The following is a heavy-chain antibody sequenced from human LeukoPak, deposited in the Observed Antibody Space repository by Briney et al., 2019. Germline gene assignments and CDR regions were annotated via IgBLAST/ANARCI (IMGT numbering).Heavy chain of an antibody. Sequence: ASVKVSCKASGYTFTGYYMHWVRQAPGQGLEWTGWINPNSGGTNYAQKFQSRVTMTRDTSISTAYMELSRLRSDDTAVYYCARGALLLWFGESNDYWGQGTLVTVSS. V-gene: IGHV1-2*02. J-gene: IGHJ4*02. CDR1: GYTFTGYY. CDR3: ARGALLLWFGESNDY. D-gene: IGHD3-10*01. CDR2: INPNSGGT.